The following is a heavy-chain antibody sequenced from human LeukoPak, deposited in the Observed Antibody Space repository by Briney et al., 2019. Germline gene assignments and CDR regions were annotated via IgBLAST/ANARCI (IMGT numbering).Heavy chain of an antibody. CDR3: ARADYGDFFKSDY. CDR1: GFTFSDYY. V-gene: IGHV3-11*01. CDR2: VSSSGSTI. D-gene: IGHD4-17*01. Sequence: GGSLRLSCAASGFTFSDYYMSWIRQAPGKGLGWVSYVSSSGSTIYYADSVKGRFTISRDNAKNSLYLQMNSLRAEDTAVYYCARADYGDFFKSDYWGQGTLVTVSS. J-gene: IGHJ4*02.